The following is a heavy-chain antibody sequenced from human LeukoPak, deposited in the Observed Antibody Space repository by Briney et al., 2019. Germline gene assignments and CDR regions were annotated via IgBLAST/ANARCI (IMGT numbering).Heavy chain of an antibody. CDR3: ARADYGGNPTTDY. V-gene: IGHV1-69*13. CDR1: GGTFSSYA. J-gene: IGHJ4*02. CDR2: IIPVFGTA. D-gene: IGHD4-23*01. Sequence: SVKVSCKASGGTFSSYAISWVRQAPGQGLEWMGGIIPVFGTANYAQKFQGRVTITADESTSTAYMELSSLRSEDTAVYYCARADYGGNPTTDYWGQGTLVTVSS.